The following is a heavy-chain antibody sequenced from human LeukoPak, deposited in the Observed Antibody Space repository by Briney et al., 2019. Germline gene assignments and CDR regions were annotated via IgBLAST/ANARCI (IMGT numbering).Heavy chain of an antibody. V-gene: IGHV4-59*08. CDR2: IYYSGTT. D-gene: IGHD2-15*01. CDR3: ARTYCSGGSCYSFYFDY. CDR1: GGSISSYS. J-gene: IGHJ4*02. Sequence: PSETLSLTCTVSGGSISSYSWSWIRQPPGKGLEWIGYIYYSGTTNYNPSLKSRLTISVDTSKNQFSLKLSSVTAADTAVYYCARTYCSGGSCYSFYFDYWGQGTLVTVSS.